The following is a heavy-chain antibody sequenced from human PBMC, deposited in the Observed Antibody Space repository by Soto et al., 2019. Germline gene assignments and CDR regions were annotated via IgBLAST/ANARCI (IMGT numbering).Heavy chain of an antibody. CDR1: GFTFSNYW. V-gene: IGHV3-74*01. Sequence: EVQLVESGGGLVQPGGSLRISCTASGFTFSNYWMSWVRQVPGKGLVWVSRIIGDGSVTNYADFVKGRFTISRDNAKNTLYLQMNSLRVEDTAVYYCARGLVGSSVIVYWGQGTLVTVSS. J-gene: IGHJ4*02. D-gene: IGHD1-26*01. CDR3: ARGLVGSSVIVY. CDR2: IIGDGSVT.